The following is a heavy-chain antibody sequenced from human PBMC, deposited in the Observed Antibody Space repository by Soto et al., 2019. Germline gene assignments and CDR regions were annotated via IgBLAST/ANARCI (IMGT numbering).Heavy chain of an antibody. CDR3: ARVIDYGDYDYIDS. V-gene: IGHV3-48*02. D-gene: IGHD4-17*01. J-gene: IGHJ4*02. CDR2: ISSSSSTI. CDR1: GFTFSSYS. Sequence: PGGSLRLSCAASGFTFSSYSMNWVRQAPGKGLEWVSYISSSSSTIYYADSVKGRFTISRDNAKNSLYLQMNSLRDEDTAVYFCARVIDYGDYDYIDSWGQGTLVTVSS.